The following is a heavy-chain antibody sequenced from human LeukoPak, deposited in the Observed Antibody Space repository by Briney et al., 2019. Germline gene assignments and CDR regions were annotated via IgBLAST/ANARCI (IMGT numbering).Heavy chain of an antibody. CDR3: ARGSDYVWGV. D-gene: IGHD3-16*01. Sequence: GSLRLSCAAPGFTVSSNYMSWVRQPPGKGFEWIGEAHHSGLTNYSPSFERRVSMSVDTSKNEFSLKLNSVTAADTAVYYCARGSDYVWGVWGQGTLVTVSS. V-gene: IGHV4-4*02. CDR1: GFTVSSNY. J-gene: IGHJ4*02. CDR2: AHHSGLT.